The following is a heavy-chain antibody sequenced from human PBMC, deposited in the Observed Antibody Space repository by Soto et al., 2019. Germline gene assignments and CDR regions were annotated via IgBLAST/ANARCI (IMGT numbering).Heavy chain of an antibody. V-gene: IGHV3-11*01. CDR1: GFIFGDYY. CDR3: ATYTSHYTSGSFDH. J-gene: IGHJ4*02. D-gene: IGHD3-10*01. Sequence: GGSLRLSCAASGFIFGDYYMSWVRQAPGKGLECLAYISGSGNTIYYADSVQARFTISRDNTKKSLYLQMDGLRAEDTALYYCATYTSHYTSGSFDHWGQGTLITVSS. CDR2: ISGSGNTI.